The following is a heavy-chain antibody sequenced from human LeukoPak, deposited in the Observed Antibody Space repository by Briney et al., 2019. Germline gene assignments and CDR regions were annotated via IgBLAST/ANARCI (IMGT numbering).Heavy chain of an antibody. CDR1: GGSVSSGGYS. J-gene: IGHJ4*02. CDR2: IYHSGRN. CDR3: ARNYYYGSGSLFDY. D-gene: IGHD3-10*01. Sequence: SQTLSLTCAVSGGSVSSGGYSWSWIRQPPVNGLEWIGYIYHSGRNYYNPSLKSRVTISVDRSKNQFSMKMSSVTAVDTAVYYCARNYYYGSGSLFDYWGQGTLVTVSS. V-gene: IGHV4-30-2*01.